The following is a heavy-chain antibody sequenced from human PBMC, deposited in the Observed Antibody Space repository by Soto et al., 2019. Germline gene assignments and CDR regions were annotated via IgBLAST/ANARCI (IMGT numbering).Heavy chain of an antibody. CDR1: GYTFTSYA. Sequence: QVQLVQSAAEEKKPGASVKVSCKASGYTFTSYAMHWVRQAPGQRLEWMGWINAGNGNTKYSQKFQGRVTITRDTSASTAYMVLSSLRSEDTAVYYCARGGEHIDYWGQGTLVTVSS. J-gene: IGHJ4*02. CDR2: INAGNGNT. D-gene: IGHD2-21*01. CDR3: ARGGEHIDY. V-gene: IGHV1-3*05.